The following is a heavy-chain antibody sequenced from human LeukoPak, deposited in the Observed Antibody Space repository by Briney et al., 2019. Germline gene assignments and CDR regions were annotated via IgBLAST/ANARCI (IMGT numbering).Heavy chain of an antibody. CDR1: GFTFSNYA. Sequence: GGSLRLSCATSGFTFSNYAMSWVRQAPGKGLEWVSSIHYSGISTYYADSVKGRFTISRDNSKNTLNLQMNSLGVEDTAVYYCAKVIREVDMSHDYWGQGALVTVSS. V-gene: IGHV3-23*01. CDR2: IHYSGIST. D-gene: IGHD5-24*01. J-gene: IGHJ4*02. CDR3: AKVIREVDMSHDY.